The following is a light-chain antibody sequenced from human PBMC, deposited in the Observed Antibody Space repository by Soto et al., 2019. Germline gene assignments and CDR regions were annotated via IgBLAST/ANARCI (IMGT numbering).Light chain of an antibody. CDR1: QRASRQY. J-gene: IGKJ1*01. V-gene: IGKV3-20*01. Sequence: VLTQSPDTLSLSPGDRVTLSCRANQRASRQYLSWYQQRPGQPPRLLIYSVSMRADGIPDRFSGSGSGSEFTLTINILEPEDFAVYYCQDFDSPQWTFGQGTKIE. CDR2: SVS. CDR3: QDFDSPQWT.